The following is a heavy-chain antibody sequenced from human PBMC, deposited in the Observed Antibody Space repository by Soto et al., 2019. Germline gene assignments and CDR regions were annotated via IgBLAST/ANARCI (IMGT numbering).Heavy chain of an antibody. CDR3: SRDVVVGAKALNY. CDR2: IKEDGSEK. Sequence: LRLSCAASGFTFSNYWMTWVRQAPGKGLEWVANIKEDGSEKHYVDSVKGRFTISRDNAKNSLYLQMNSLRVEDTAVYFCSRDVVVGAKALNYWGQGAMVTVYS. CDR1: GFTFSNYW. D-gene: IGHD2-15*01. V-gene: IGHV3-7*01. J-gene: IGHJ4*02.